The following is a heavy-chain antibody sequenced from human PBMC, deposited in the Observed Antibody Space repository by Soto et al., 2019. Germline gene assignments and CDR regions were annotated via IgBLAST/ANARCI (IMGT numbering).Heavy chain of an antibody. J-gene: IGHJ6*02. V-gene: IGHV4-30-2*01. D-gene: IGHD7-27*01. CDR2: IYHSGST. CDR1: GGSISSGGYY. CDR3: ARARGNWGLSGMDV. Sequence: SETLSLTCTVSGGSISSGGYYWSWIRQPPGKGLEWIGYIYHSGSTYYNPSLKSRVTISVDRSKNQFSLKLSSVTAADTAVYYCARARGNWGLSGMDVWGQGTTVPSP.